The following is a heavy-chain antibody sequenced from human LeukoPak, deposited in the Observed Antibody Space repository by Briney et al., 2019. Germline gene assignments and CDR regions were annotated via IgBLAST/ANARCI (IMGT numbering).Heavy chain of an antibody. V-gene: IGHV4-59*01. CDR2: IYYSGST. J-gene: IGHJ4*02. D-gene: IGHD2-15*01. CDR1: GVSICSYY. CDR3: ARGTRSAADY. Sequence: PSETLSLTCTVSGVSICSYYWSWIRQPPGKGLEWIGYIYYSGSTNYNPSLKSRVTISVDTSKNQFSLKLSSVTAADTAVYYCARGTRSAADYWGQGTLVTVSS.